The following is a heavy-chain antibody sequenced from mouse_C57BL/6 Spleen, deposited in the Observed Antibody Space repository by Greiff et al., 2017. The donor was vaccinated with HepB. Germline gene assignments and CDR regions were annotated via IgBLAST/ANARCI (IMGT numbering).Heavy chain of an antibody. CDR3: TRVGVYYYGSSYYWYFDV. J-gene: IGHJ1*03. Sequence: EVKLMESGEGLVKPGGSLKLSCAASGFTFSSYAMSWVRQTPEKRLEWVAYISSGGDYIYYADTVKGRFTISRDNARNTLYLQMSSLKSEDTAMYYCTRVGVYYYGSSYYWYFDVWGTGTTVTVSS. CDR2: ISSGGDYI. CDR1: GFTFSSYA. V-gene: IGHV5-9-1*02. D-gene: IGHD1-1*01.